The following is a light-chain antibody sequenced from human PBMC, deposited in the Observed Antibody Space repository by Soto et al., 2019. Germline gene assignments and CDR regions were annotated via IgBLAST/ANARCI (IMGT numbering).Light chain of an antibody. CDR2: DVS. J-gene: IGLJ1*01. CDR1: SSDVGGYNH. V-gene: IGLV2-14*01. Sequence: QSVLTQPASVSGSPGQSITISCTGTSSDVGGYNHVSWYQQHPGKAPKLMIYDVSNRPSGASNRFSGSKSGSTASLTISALQAEDEAEYYCSSYTSSDTYFFGTGTKATVL. CDR3: SSYTSSDTYF.